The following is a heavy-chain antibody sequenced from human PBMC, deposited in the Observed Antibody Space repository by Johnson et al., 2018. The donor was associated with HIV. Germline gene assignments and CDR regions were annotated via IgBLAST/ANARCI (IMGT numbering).Heavy chain of an antibody. CDR1: GFTFRNYA. J-gene: IGHJ3*02. Sequence: QVQLVESGGGLVQPGGSLRLSCAASGFTFRNYAMHWVRQAPGKGLEWVAVISYDGSNKYYADSVKGRFTISRDNSKNTLYLQMNSLRAEDTAVYYCAREWDPRTPDAFDIWGQGTMVTVSS. V-gene: IGHV3-30*04. CDR3: AREWDPRTPDAFDI. CDR2: ISYDGSNK. D-gene: IGHD1-26*01.